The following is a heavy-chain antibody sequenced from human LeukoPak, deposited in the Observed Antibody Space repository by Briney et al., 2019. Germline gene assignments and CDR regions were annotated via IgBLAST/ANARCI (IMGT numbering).Heavy chain of an antibody. CDR2: ISTNNGNT. J-gene: IGHJ5*02. CDR1: GYTSSDYG. V-gene: IGHV1-18*01. Sequence: ASVKVSCKSSGYTSSDYGISWTRQAPGQGLEWMGWISTNNGNTNYAQQFQGRVTMTTDTSTSTAYMELRSLKSDDTAVYYCARDVPGSIGTTARFDPWGQGTLVTVSS. CDR3: ARDVPGSIGTTARFDP. D-gene: IGHD1-1*01.